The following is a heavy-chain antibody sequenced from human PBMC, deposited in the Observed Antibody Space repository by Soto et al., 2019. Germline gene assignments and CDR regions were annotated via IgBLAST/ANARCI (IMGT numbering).Heavy chain of an antibody. CDR1: GFSLSTSGMC. D-gene: IGHD5-12*01. CDR3: ARHIVATIPYGMDV. Sequence: SGPTLVNPTQTLTLTFTFSGFSLSTSGMCVSWIRQPPGKALEWLALIDWDDDKYYSTSLKTRLTISKDTSKNQVVLTMTNMDPVDTATYYCARHIVATIPYGMDVWGQGTTVTVSS. CDR2: IDWDDDK. J-gene: IGHJ6*02. V-gene: IGHV2-70*01.